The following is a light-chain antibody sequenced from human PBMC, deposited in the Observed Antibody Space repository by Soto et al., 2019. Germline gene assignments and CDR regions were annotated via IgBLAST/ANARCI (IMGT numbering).Light chain of an antibody. Sequence: QSVLTQPPSVSGAPGQRVTISCTGSSSNIGAGYDVHWYQQLPGTAPKLLIYGNSNRPSGVPDRFSASKSGTSASLAITGLQSEDEADYYCAAWDDSVKTLLFGGGTKLTVL. CDR3: AAWDDSVKTLL. CDR1: SSNIGAGYD. V-gene: IGLV1-40*01. CDR2: GNS. J-gene: IGLJ3*02.